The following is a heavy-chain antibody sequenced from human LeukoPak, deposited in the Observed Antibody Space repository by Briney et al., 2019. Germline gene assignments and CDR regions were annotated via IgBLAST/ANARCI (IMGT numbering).Heavy chain of an antibody. CDR3: ARVGEMATISPYYYYMDV. CDR1: GGTFSSYA. J-gene: IGHJ6*03. Sequence: ASVKVSCKASGGTFSSYAISWVRQAPGQGLEWMGGITPIFGTANYAQKFQGRVTITADESTSTAYMELSSLRSEDTAVYYCARVGEMATISPYYYYMDVWGKGTTVTVSS. D-gene: IGHD5-24*01. V-gene: IGHV1-69*13. CDR2: ITPIFGTA.